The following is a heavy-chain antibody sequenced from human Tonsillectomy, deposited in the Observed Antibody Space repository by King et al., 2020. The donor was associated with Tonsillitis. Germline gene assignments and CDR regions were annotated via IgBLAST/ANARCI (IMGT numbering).Heavy chain of an antibody. CDR1: GFTFSSYA. J-gene: IGHJ6*02. Sequence: QLVQSGGGLVQPGGSLRLSCAASGFTFSSYAMSWVRQAPGKGLEWVSAIIGSGINTYYADSVKGRFTISRDNSKNTLYLQMNSLRAEDTAVCYCAKAAVPRYYYYGMDVWGQGTTVTVSS. CDR2: IIGSGINT. V-gene: IGHV3-23*04. CDR3: AKAAVPRYYYYGMDV.